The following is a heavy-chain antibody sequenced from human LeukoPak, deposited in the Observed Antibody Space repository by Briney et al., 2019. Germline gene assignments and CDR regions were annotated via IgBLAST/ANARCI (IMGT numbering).Heavy chain of an antibody. J-gene: IGHJ5*02. CDR3: ASYYCSGGSCFDP. D-gene: IGHD2-15*01. Sequence: PSETLSLTCTVSGGSISSYYWSWIRQPPGKGLEWIGYIYYSGSTNYNPSLKSRVTISVDTSKNQFSLKLSSVTAADTAVYYCASYYCSGGSCFDPWGQGTLVTVSS. V-gene: IGHV4-59*12. CDR2: IYYSGST. CDR1: GGSISSYY.